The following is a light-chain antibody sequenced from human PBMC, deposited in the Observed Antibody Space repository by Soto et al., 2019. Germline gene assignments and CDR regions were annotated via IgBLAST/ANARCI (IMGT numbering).Light chain of an antibody. J-gene: IGLJ1*01. V-gene: IGLV2-14*01. Sequence: QSVLTQPASVSGSPGQSIIISCTGTSSDVGGYNYVSWYQQYPGKAPKLIVYEVNNRPSGVSGRFSGSKSGNTASLTISGLLADDEADYYCSSYTSSTTYVFGTGTKLTVL. CDR1: SSDVGGYNY. CDR2: EVN. CDR3: SSYTSSTTYV.